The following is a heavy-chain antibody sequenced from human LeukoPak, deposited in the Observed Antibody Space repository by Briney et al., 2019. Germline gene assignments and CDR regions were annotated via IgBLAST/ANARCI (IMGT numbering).Heavy chain of an antibody. CDR3: ARVRGYSYGPDY. Sequence: GASVKVSCKASGYTFTSHGISWVRQAPGQGLEWVGWISAYSGNTHYAQKFQGRVTMTTDTSTTTAYMELRSLRSDDTAVYYCARVRGYSYGPDYWGQGTLVTVSS. V-gene: IGHV1-18*01. D-gene: IGHD5-18*01. CDR1: GYTFTSHG. CDR2: ISAYSGNT. J-gene: IGHJ4*02.